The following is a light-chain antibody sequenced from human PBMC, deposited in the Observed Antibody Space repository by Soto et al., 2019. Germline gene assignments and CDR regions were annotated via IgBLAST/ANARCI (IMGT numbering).Light chain of an antibody. CDR2: SAF. V-gene: IGKV1-39*01. CDR1: QNIGSF. CDR3: QQGSTTPIT. Sequence: DIQMTQSPSSLSASIGDRVTITCRASQNIGSFLNWYQQKPGEAPRLLVYSAFRIQSGVPSRFNASGAGTDFTLSISSLQPGDFSTYDFQQGSTTPITFGLGTRLDTK. J-gene: IGKJ5*01.